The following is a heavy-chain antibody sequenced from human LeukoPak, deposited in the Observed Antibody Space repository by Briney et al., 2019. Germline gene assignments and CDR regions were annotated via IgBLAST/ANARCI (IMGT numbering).Heavy chain of an antibody. Sequence: GESLKISCKASGYSFTSYWIGWVRQRPGKGLEWMGITYPDDSDTRYRPSFQGQVTISADKSITTAYLQWSSLKASDTAIYYCARTVSPAVTFFDHWGQGTLVTVSS. CDR2: TYPDDSDT. D-gene: IGHD4-17*01. CDR1: GYSFTSYW. J-gene: IGHJ4*02. V-gene: IGHV5-51*01. CDR3: ARTVSPAVTFFDH.